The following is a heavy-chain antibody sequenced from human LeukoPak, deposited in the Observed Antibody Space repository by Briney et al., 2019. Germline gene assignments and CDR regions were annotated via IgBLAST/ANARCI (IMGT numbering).Heavy chain of an antibody. CDR1: GGSFSGYY. D-gene: IGHD1-26*01. J-gene: IGHJ4*02. V-gene: IGHV4-34*01. CDR2: INHSGST. CDR3: ARHATAYSFAY. Sequence: SETLSLTCAVYGGSFSGYYWSWIRQPPGKGLEWIGEINHSGSTNYNPSLKSRVTISVDTSKNQFSLKLSSVTAADTAVYYCARHATAYSFAYWGQGNLVTVSS.